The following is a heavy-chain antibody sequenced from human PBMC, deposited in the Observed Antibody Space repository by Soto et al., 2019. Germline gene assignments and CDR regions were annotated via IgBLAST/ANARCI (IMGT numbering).Heavy chain of an antibody. V-gene: IGHV5-51*01. CDR2: IYPGDSDT. CDR1: GYSFTSYW. J-gene: IGHJ6*02. D-gene: IGHD3-9*01. Sequence: GESLKISCKGSGYSFTSYWIGWVRQMPGKGLEWMGIIYPGDSDTRYSPSFQGQVTISADESISTAYLQWSSLKASDTAMYYCARNYDILTGPGDYYYYYGMDVWGQGTTVTVSS. CDR3: ARNYDILTGPGDYYYYYGMDV.